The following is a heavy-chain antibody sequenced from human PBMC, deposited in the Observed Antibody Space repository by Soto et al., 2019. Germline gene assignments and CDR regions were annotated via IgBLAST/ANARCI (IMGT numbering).Heavy chain of an antibody. D-gene: IGHD6-13*01. CDR2: ITGSGNGA. CDR1: GFTFSSCV. J-gene: IGHJ4*02. Sequence: EVHLLESGGGLVHPGASLRLSCGASGFTFSSCVMTWVRQAPGRGLEWVSCITGSGNGAYYADSVKGRFTISRDNSKNMVYLQMNNLRAEDTGVYYCAKGLINGRWYAEDWGQGTLVTVSS. V-gene: IGHV3-23*01. CDR3: AKGLINGRWYAED.